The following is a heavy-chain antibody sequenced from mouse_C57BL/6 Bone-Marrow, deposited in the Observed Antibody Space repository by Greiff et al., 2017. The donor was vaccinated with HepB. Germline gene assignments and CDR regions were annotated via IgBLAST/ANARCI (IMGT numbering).Heavy chain of an antibody. V-gene: IGHV2-5*01. CDR1: GFSLTSYG. J-gene: IGHJ1*03. D-gene: IGHD2-3*01. CDR3: AKNSYDGYSLYFDV. Sequence: QVQLKESGPGLVQPSQSLSITCTVSGFSLTSYGVHWVRQSPGKGLEWLGVIWRGGSTDYNAAFMSRLSITKDNSKSQVFFKMNSLQADDTAIYYCAKNSYDGYSLYFDVWGTGTTVTVSS. CDR2: IWRGGST.